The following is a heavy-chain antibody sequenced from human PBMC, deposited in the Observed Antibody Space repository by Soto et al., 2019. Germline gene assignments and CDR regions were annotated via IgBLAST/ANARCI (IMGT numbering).Heavy chain of an antibody. J-gene: IGHJ4*02. CDR3: AKPSSANYYLWSGYQKSELDS. CDR2: ISYAGDNK. CDR1: GFTFSSYG. V-gene: IGHV3-30*18. Sequence: PGGSLRLSCAASGFTFSSYGMHWVRQAPGKGLEWMAVISYAGDNKYYADSVKGRFTISRDNAKNTLYLQMNSLRAEDTAVYYCAKPSSANYYLWSGYQKSELDSWGQGTLVTVSS. D-gene: IGHD3-3*01.